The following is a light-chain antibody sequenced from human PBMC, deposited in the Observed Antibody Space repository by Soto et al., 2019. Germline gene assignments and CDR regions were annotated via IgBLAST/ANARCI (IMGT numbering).Light chain of an antibody. CDR2: EAS. J-gene: IGKJ4*01. V-gene: IGKV1-5*03. Sequence: DIEMTQSPSTLSASVGDRVTITCRASQSISYWLAWYQQKPGKAPKLLIYEASSLESGGRSRFSGSGSGTEFTLTISSLQPDDFATYYCQQYHSYPITFGGGTEVEIK. CDR1: QSISYW. CDR3: QQYHSYPIT.